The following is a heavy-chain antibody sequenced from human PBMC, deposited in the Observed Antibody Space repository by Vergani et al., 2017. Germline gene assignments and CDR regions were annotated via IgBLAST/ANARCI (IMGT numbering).Heavy chain of an antibody. J-gene: IGHJ4*02. CDR1: GGSLINYY. D-gene: IGHD2-2*02. CDR2: IYSSGST. V-gene: IGHV4-59*01. CDR3: ARTIGHCSNSNCYNLAY. Sequence: QVQLQESGPGLVKPSETLSLTCTVSGGSLINYYWSWVRQPPGKGLEWIGYIYSSGSTTYSPSLKSRLTMSVDPSKNPFSLKLRSVTLADTAVYYCARTIGHCSNSNCYNLAYWGQGTLVTVSS.